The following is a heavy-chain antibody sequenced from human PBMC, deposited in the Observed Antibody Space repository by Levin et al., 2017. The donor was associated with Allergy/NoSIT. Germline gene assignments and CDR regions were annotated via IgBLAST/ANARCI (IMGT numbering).Heavy chain of an antibody. D-gene: IGHD5-18*01. CDR3: ARARLQLARPTSYYYYGMDV. CDR2: INHSGST. V-gene: IGHV4-34*01. Sequence: PSETLSLTCAVYGGSFSGYYWSWIRQPPGKGLEWIGEINHSGSTNYNPSLKSRVTISVDTSKNQFSLKLSSVTAADTAVYYCARARLQLARPTSYYYYGMDVWGQGTTVTVSS. CDR1: GGSFSGYY. J-gene: IGHJ6*02.